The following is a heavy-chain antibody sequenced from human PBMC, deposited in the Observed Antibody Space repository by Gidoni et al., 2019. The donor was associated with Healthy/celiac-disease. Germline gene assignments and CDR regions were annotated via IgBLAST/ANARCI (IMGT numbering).Heavy chain of an antibody. V-gene: IGHV1-2*02. D-gene: IGHD3-10*01. CDR1: GYSLIDSY. CDR3: ARYRGPRVQFLFDF. CDR2: INPKYGGT. Sequence: VQLVQPGAEVKKPGASVRLSCKAAGYSLIDSYIHWVRQAPGQGLEWSGYINPKYGGTDFAQTFQGRVTMTRDSSTTTLFMDLTRLTADYTAVYFCARYRGPRVQFLFDFCGQGSLVTVSS. J-gene: IGHJ4*02.